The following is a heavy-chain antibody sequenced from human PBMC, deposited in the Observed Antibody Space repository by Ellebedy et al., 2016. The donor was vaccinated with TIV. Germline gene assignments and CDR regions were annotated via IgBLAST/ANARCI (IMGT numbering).Heavy chain of an antibody. J-gene: IGHJ4*02. CDR1: GFTFSCCA. V-gene: IGHV3-23*01. D-gene: IGHD6-13*01. CDR3: AKLGGIYTWYAEY. Sequence: GESLKISCAASGFTFSCCAMSSVRQAPGKGLEWVSVISNSGDTTYADSVKGRFTISRDNSKNTLYLQMNSLRAEDTAVYYCAKLGGIYTWYAEYWGQGTLVTVSS. CDR2: ISNSGDTT.